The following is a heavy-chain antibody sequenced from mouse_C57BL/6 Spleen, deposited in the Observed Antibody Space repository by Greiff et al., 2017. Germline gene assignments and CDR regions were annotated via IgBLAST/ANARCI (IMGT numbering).Heavy chain of an antibody. J-gene: IGHJ3*01. V-gene: IGHV1-64*01. CDR1: GYTFTSYW. Sequence: QVQLQQSGAELVKPGASVKLSCKASGYTFTSYWMHWVKQRPGQGLEWIGMIHPNSGSTNYNETFKSKATLTVDKSSRTAYMQLSSLTSEDSAVYYCARSYGSSRFAYWGQGTLVTVSA. D-gene: IGHD1-1*01. CDR3: ARSYGSSRFAY. CDR2: IHPNSGST.